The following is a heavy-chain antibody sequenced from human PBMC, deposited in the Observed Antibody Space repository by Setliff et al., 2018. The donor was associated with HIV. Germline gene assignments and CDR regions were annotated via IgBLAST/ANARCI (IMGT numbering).Heavy chain of an antibody. D-gene: IGHD7-27*01. CDR2: INVGSGNT. CDR3: AIEPLPGDFGDF. CDR1: GYTFTSYA. Sequence: GASVKVSCKASGYTFTSYAMHWVRQAPGQRLEWMGWINVGSGNTKYSQKFQGRVTITRDTSASTAYMELSSLRSEDTAVYYCAIEPLPGDFGDFWGQGTLVTVSS. J-gene: IGHJ4*02. V-gene: IGHV1-3*01.